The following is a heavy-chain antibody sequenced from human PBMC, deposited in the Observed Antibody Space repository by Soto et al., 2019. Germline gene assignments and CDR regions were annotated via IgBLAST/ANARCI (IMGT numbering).Heavy chain of an antibody. J-gene: IGHJ4*02. Sequence: QVQLVQSGAEVKKPGSSVKVSCKASGSTFSSYAISWVRQAPGQGLEWMGGIIPIFGTANYAQKFQGRVTITADESTSTAYMELSSLRSEDTAVYYCARDTYYDSSGYYYASFDYWGQGTLVTVSS. CDR3: ARDTYYDSSGYYYASFDY. V-gene: IGHV1-69*01. CDR2: IIPIFGTA. D-gene: IGHD3-22*01. CDR1: GSTFSSYA.